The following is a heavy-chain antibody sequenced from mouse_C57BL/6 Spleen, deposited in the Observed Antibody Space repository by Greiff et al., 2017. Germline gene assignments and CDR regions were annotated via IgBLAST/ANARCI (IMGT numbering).Heavy chain of an antibody. Sequence: VQLQQSGPELVKPGASVKIPCTASGYTFTDYNMAWVKQSHGKSLEWIGDINPNNGGTIYNQKFKGKATLTVDKSSSTAYMELRRLTSEDTAVYYCARLDGYDAYYAMDYWGQGTSVTVSS. V-gene: IGHV1-18*01. CDR3: ARLDGYDAYYAMDY. CDR1: GYTFTDYN. J-gene: IGHJ4*01. D-gene: IGHD2-2*01. CDR2: INPNNGGT.